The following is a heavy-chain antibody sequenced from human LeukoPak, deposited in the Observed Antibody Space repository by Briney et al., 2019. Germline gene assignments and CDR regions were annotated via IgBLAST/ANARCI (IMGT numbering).Heavy chain of an antibody. CDR1: GFTFSSYS. Sequence: TGESLRLSCAASGFTFSSYSMNWVRQAPGKGLEWVSYISSASNTIYYADSVKGRFTISRDNAKNSLYLQMNSLRAEDTAMYYCARDCWFGDYNCFDPWGQGTLVTVSS. V-gene: IGHV3-48*01. CDR3: ARDCWFGDYNCFDP. D-gene: IGHD3-10*01. CDR2: ISSASNTI. J-gene: IGHJ5*02.